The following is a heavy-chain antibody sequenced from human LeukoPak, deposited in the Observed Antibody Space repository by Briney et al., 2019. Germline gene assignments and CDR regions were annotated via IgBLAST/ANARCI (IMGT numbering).Heavy chain of an antibody. CDR2: IRYDGSNK. CDR3: AKVTRFGDLLIDY. Sequence: GGSLRLSCAASGFTFSSYGMHWVRQAPGKGLEWVAFIRYDGSNKYYADSVKGRFTISRDNSKNTLYLQMNSLRAEDTAVYYCAKVTRFGDLLIDYRGQGTLVTVSS. D-gene: IGHD3-10*02. CDR1: GFTFSSYG. V-gene: IGHV3-30*02. J-gene: IGHJ4*02.